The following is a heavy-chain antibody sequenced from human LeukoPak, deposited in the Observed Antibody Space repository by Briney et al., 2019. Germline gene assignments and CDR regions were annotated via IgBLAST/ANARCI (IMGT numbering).Heavy chain of an antibody. V-gene: IGHV3-74*01. D-gene: IGHD6-25*01. CDR1: GFTFSEYW. CDR2: IHKDGHNT. Sequence: GGSLRLSCAVSGFTFSEYWMHWVRQAPGKGLMWVSRIHKDGHNTWYADSVKGRFTTSRDNAKNTVYLQLNSLRVEDTAVYYCARESEAAGTYYLDHWGQGNLVTVSS. J-gene: IGHJ4*02. CDR3: ARESEAAGTYYLDH.